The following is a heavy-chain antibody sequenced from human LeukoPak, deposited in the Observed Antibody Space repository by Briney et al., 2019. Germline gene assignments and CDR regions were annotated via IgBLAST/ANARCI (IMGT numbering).Heavy chain of an antibody. J-gene: IGHJ6*03. Sequence: SETLSLTCAVYGGSFSGYYWSWIRQPPGKGLEWIGEINHSGSTNYNPSLKSRVTISVDTSKNQFSLKLSSVTAADTAVYYCARLSPYYYMDVWGKGTTVTISS. V-gene: IGHV4-34*01. CDR2: INHSGST. CDR1: GGSFSGYY. CDR3: ARLSPYYYMDV.